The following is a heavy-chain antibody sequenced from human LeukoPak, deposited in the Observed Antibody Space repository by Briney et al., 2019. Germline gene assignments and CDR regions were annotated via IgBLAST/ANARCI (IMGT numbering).Heavy chain of an antibody. CDR1: GGSISSYH. CDR2: IYYSGST. J-gene: IGHJ4*02. D-gene: IGHD5-24*01. Sequence: SETPSLTCTVSGGSISSYHWSWIRQPPGKGLEWIGHIYYSGSTNYNPSLKSRVTISVDTSKNQFSLKLSSVTAADTAVYYCARLNFLGLRDGGDYWGQGTLVTVSS. V-gene: IGHV4-59*08. CDR3: ARLNFLGLRDGGDY.